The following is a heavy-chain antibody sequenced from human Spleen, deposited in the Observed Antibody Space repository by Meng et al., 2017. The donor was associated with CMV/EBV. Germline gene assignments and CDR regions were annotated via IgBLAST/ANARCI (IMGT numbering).Heavy chain of an antibody. D-gene: IGHD2-21*02. V-gene: IGHV4-39*07. Sequence: QLQLQEAGPGLVKPSETLSLTCTVSGGSIRSSSYYWGWIRQPPGKGLEWIGSIYYSGSTYYNPSLKSRVTISVDTSKNQFSLKLSSVTAADTAVYYCARDCGGDCLLDYWGQGTLVTVSS. CDR1: GGSIRSSSYY. CDR2: IYYSGST. CDR3: ARDCGGDCLLDY. J-gene: IGHJ4*02.